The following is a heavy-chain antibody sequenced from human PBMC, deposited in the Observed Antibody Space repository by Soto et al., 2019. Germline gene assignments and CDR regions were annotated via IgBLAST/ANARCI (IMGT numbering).Heavy chain of an antibody. CDR3: AKEGGLSGSYYISSSYYFDY. Sequence: QVQLVESGGGVVQPGRSLRLSCVASGFTFSSYGMHWVRQAPGKGLEWVAIISYDGSNTYYADSVKGRFTISRDNSKNMLYLQMSSLRAEDTSVYYCAKEGGLSGSYYISSSYYFDYWGQGTLVTVSS. D-gene: IGHD1-26*01. J-gene: IGHJ4*02. V-gene: IGHV3-30*18. CDR1: GFTFSSYG. CDR2: ISYDGSNT.